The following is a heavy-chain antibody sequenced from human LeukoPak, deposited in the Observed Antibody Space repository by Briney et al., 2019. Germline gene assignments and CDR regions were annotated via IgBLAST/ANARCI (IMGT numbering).Heavy chain of an antibody. J-gene: IGHJ4*02. CDR2: IYYSGST. CDR3: ARDTTKDFDY. CDR1: GGSISSSSYY. V-gene: IGHV4-39*07. Sequence: SETLSLTCTVSGGSISSSSYYWGWIRQPPGKGLEWIGSIYYSGSTYYNPSLKSRVTISVDTSKNQFSLKLSSVTAADTAVYYCARDTTKDFDYWGQGTLVTVSS. D-gene: IGHD1-1*01.